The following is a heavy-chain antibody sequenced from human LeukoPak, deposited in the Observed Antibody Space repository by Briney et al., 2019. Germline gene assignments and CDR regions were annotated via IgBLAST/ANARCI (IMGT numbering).Heavy chain of an antibody. CDR3: ARDQNEYYYDSSGYSL. D-gene: IGHD3-22*01. CDR1: GGSVSSGSYY. J-gene: IGHJ4*02. Sequence: PETLSLTCTVSGGSVSSGSYYWSWVRQPPGKGLEWIGCIYYSGSTNYNPSLKSRVTISVDTSKNQFSLKLSSVTAADTAVYYCARDQNEYYYDSSGYSLWGQGTLVTISS. V-gene: IGHV4-61*01. CDR2: IYYSGST.